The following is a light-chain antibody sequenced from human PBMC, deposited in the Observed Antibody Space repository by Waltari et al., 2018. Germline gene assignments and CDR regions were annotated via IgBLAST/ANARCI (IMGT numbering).Light chain of an antibody. J-gene: IGLJ1*01. CDR2: EVS. CDR1: SSDVGNYNV. CDR3: CSYAGGTTYV. Sequence: QPALTQPASVSGSPGQSITLSCTGTSSDVGNYNVVSWYQQYPGKAPKFIIYEVSEGPSGFVIRLSGSKSGNTASRTMSGLQAEDEADYYCCSYAGGTTYVFGTGTKVTVL. V-gene: IGLV2-23*02.